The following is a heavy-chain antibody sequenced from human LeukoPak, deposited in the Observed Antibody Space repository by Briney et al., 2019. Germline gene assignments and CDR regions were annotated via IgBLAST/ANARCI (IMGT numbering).Heavy chain of an antibody. CDR2: ISYDGSNK. Sequence: PGGSLRLSCAASGFTFSKHAMHWVRQAPGKGLEWVAVISYDGSNKNYADSVKGRFTISRDNSKNTLYLQMNSLRAEDTAVYDCARGALLRYYYYYMDVWGKGTTVTVSS. CDR1: GFTFSKHA. J-gene: IGHJ6*03. CDR3: ARGALLRYYYYYMDV. V-gene: IGHV3-30*04.